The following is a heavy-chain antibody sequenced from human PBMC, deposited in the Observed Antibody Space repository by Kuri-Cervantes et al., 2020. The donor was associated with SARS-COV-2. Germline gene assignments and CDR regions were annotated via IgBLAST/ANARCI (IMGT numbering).Heavy chain of an antibody. CDR2: INSDGSST. D-gene: IGHD1-14*01. V-gene: IGHV3-74*01. J-gene: IGHJ6*03. Sequence: GESLKISCAASGFTFSSYGMHWVRQAPGKGLVWVSRINSDGSSTSYADSVKGRFTISRDNAKNSLYLQMNSLRAEDTAVYYCARKKTDMDVWGKGTTVTVSS. CDR3: ARKKTDMDV. CDR1: GFTFSSYG.